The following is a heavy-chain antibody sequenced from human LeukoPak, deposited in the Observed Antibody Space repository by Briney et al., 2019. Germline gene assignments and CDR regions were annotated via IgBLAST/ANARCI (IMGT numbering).Heavy chain of an antibody. Sequence: GSLRLSCAASGFSFRNYWMGWVRQAPGQGLEWVANTKPDGSAEYYADSVRGRFTASRDNANNLLYLQMNRLRVEDTAVYYCARDGGLHTNFDYWGQGTLLTVSS. CDR2: TKPDGSAE. CDR3: ARDGGLHTNFDY. V-gene: IGHV3-7*01. J-gene: IGHJ4*02. CDR1: GFSFRNYW. D-gene: IGHD2-15*01.